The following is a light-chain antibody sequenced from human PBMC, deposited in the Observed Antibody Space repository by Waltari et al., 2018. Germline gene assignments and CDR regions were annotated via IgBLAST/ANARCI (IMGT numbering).Light chain of an antibody. J-gene: IGLJ1*01. CDR2: EDN. V-gene: IGLV3-10*01. CDR3: YSTDTSGDYYV. CDR1: ALPNNY. Sequence: SYELTQPPSVSVSPGQTARVTCSGDALPNNYAYWYQQKSGQAPVLVIYEDNKRPSEIPERFSGSSSGTMATLTISGAQVEDEADYYCYSTDTSGDYYVFGTGTKVTVL.